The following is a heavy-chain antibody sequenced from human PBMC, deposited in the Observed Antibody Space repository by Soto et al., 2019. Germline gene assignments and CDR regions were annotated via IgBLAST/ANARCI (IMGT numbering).Heavy chain of an antibody. CDR2: IWYDGSNK. Sequence: GGSLRLSCAASGFTFSSYGMHWVRQAPGKGLEWVAVIWYDGSNKYYADSVKGRFTISRDNSKNTLYLQMNSLRAEDTAVYYCARDHDPFLSQDIVVVPAANWGQGTLVTVSS. V-gene: IGHV3-33*01. J-gene: IGHJ4*02. D-gene: IGHD2-2*01. CDR1: GFTFSSYG. CDR3: ARDHDPFLSQDIVVVPAAN.